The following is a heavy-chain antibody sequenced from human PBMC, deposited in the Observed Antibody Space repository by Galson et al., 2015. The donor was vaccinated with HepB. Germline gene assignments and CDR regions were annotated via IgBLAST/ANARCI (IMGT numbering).Heavy chain of an antibody. CDR2: ILYDRSQK. J-gene: IGHJ4*02. D-gene: IGHD3-10*01. V-gene: IGHV3-30*18. Sequence: SLRLSCAASGFSFRSYGMHWVRQAPGKGLEWVALILYDRSQKYYGDSVKGRFTISRDDSKNTLHLQMNSLRTEDTAVYFCAKIMRRGPLVRGIIPDFWGQGTLVTVSS. CDR1: GFSFRSYG. CDR3: AKIMRRGPLVRGIIPDF.